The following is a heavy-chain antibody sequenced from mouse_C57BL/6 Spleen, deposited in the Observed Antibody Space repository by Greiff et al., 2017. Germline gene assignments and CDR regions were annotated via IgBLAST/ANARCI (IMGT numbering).Heavy chain of an antibody. CDR1: GFTFTDYY. CDR3: ARDGPWYFDV. Sequence: EVKLVESGGGLVQPGGSLSLSCAASGFTFTDYYMSWVRQPPGKALEWLGFIRNKANGYTTEYSASVKGRFTISRDNSQSILYLQMNALRAEDSATYYCARDGPWYFDVWGTGTTVTVSS. J-gene: IGHJ1*03. V-gene: IGHV7-3*01. CDR2: IRNKANGYTT.